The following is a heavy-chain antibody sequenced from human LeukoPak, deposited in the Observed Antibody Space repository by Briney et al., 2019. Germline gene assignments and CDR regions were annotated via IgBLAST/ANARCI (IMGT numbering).Heavy chain of an antibody. D-gene: IGHD1-7*01. CDR2: ISSGSAYI. CDR1: GFSFSDYT. J-gene: IGHJ4*02. CDR3: ASGTTRTTGFNY. V-gene: IGHV3-21*01. Sequence: GGSLRLSCTASGFSFSDYTMNWVRQAPGKGLEWLSSISSGSAYIHYADSVKGRFTISRDNAKNSLNLQMSSLRAEDTAVYYCASGTTRTTGFNYRGQGTLVTVSS.